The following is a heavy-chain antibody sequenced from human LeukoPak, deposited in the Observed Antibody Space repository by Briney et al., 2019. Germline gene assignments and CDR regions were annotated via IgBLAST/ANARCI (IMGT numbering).Heavy chain of an antibody. CDR1: GFIVNNNY. V-gene: IGHV3-53*01. Sequence: GGSLRLSCAASGFIVNNNYMSWVRQAPGKGLEWVSMIYSGGGTFSADSVKGRFTISRDNSKNTLYLQMNTLRAEDTAVYYCARVDSSGFQFVHWGQGSLVTVSS. CDR2: IYSGGGT. D-gene: IGHD3-22*01. CDR3: ARVDSSGFQFVH. J-gene: IGHJ4*02.